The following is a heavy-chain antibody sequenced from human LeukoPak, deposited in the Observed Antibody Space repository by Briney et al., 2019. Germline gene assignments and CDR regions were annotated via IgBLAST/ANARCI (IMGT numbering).Heavy chain of an antibody. J-gene: IGHJ4*02. V-gene: IGHV4-34*01. Sequence: SETLSLTCAVYGGSFSGYYWSWIRRPPGKGLEWIGEINHSGSTNYNPSLKSQVTISVDTSKNQFSLKLSSVTAADTAVYYCAREGYYDSRGLDYWGQGTLVTVSS. D-gene: IGHD3-22*01. CDR2: INHSGST. CDR3: AREGYYDSRGLDY. CDR1: GGSFSGYY.